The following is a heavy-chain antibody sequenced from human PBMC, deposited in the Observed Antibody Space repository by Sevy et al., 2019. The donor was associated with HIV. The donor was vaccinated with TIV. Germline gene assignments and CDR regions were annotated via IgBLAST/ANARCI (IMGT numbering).Heavy chain of an antibody. D-gene: IGHD3-9*01. J-gene: IGHJ4*02. CDR2: INHSGST. Sequence: SETLSLTCAVYGGSFSGYYWSWIRQPPGEGPGGVGEINHSGSTNYNPSLKSRVTISVDTSKNQFSLKLSSVTAADTAVYYCARGCDYDILTGCKLDYWGQGTLVTVSS. V-gene: IGHV4-34*01. CDR1: GGSFSGYY. CDR3: ARGCDYDILTGCKLDY.